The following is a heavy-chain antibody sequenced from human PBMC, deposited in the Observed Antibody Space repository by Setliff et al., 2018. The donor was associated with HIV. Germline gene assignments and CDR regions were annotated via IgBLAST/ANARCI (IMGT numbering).Heavy chain of an antibody. J-gene: IGHJ4*02. Sequence: LSLSCAASGFTFSDYSMNWVRQAPGRGLEWVSSISSSTSYIFYADSVKGRFTISRDNAKNSLYLQMDSLRAEDTAVYYCARDFMATTNGFDYWGQGTLVTVSS. D-gene: IGHD5-12*01. CDR2: ISSSTSYI. V-gene: IGHV3-21*01. CDR1: GFTFSDYS. CDR3: ARDFMATTNGFDY.